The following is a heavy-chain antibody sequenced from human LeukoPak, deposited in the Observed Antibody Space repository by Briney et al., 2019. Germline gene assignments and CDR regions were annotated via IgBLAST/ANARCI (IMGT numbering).Heavy chain of an antibody. CDR1: GFTFSSYA. J-gene: IGHJ4*02. V-gene: IGHV3-23*01. CDR2: ITSSGGST. CDR3: AKERPNYYDSSGHYYRRNGDY. D-gene: IGHD3-22*01. Sequence: GGSLRLSCAASGFTFSSYAMSWVRQAPGKGLEWVSSITSSGGSTYYAGSVKGQFTISRDNSKNTVYLQMNSLRAEDTAVYYCAKERPNYYDSSGHYYRRNGDYWGQGTLVTVPS.